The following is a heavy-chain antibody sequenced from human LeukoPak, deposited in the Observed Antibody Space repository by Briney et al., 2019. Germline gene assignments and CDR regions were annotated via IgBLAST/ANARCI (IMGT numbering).Heavy chain of an antibody. CDR1: GDPMSSFY. CDR3: ARDESGNFPNWFDP. Sequence: SETLSLTCSVSGDPMSSFYWNWIRRPAGKGLEWIGRIYCSGSTNYNPSLKSRVTMSIDTSNNQFSLRLRSVTAADTAVYYCARDESGNFPNWFDPWGQGTLVTVSS. CDR2: IYCSGST. V-gene: IGHV4-4*07. D-gene: IGHD1-26*01. J-gene: IGHJ5*02.